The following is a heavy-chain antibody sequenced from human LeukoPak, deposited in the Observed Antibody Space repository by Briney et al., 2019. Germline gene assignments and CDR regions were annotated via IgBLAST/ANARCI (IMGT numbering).Heavy chain of an antibody. V-gene: IGHV1-2*02. J-gene: IGHJ4*02. CDR1: GYTFSGYF. Sequence: GASVKVSCKSSGYTFSGYFMHWVRQAPGQGLEWMGWINPNSGGTKYAQKFQGRVTMTRDTSISTAYMELSSLRSEDTAVYYCARYSGTNYFDASGHYLGEDYWGQGTLVTVSS. CDR2: INPNSGGT. CDR3: ARYSGTNYFDASGHYLGEDY. D-gene: IGHD3-22*01.